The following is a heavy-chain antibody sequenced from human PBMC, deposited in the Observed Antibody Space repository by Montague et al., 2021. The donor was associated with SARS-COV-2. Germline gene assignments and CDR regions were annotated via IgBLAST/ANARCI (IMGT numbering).Heavy chain of an antibody. CDR2: IFYTGST. V-gene: IGHV4-59*12. CDR3: ARQAAGSYFYYGVDV. D-gene: IGHD6-13*01. Sequence: SETLSLTCTVPGDSINTYYWNWIRQPPGKGLEWLGSIFYTGSTNYNPSXXSRVTISLDTSKNQFFLKVTSVTAADTAVYYCARQAAGSYFYYGVDVWGQGTTVTVSS. CDR1: GDSINTYY. J-gene: IGHJ6*02.